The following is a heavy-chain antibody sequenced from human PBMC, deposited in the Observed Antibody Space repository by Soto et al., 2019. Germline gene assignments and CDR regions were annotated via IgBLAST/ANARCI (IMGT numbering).Heavy chain of an antibody. J-gene: IGHJ4*02. CDR1: GGSISSGGYY. CDR3: ARLSSSGWPIDS. D-gene: IGHD6-19*01. CDR2: TYYSENT. Sequence: SETLSLTCTVSGGSISSGGYYWNWIRQHPGKGLEWIGYTYYSENTYYNPSLNSRITISADTSKNQFSLKLSSVTAADTAVYYCARLSSSGWPIDSWGQGTMVTVSS. V-gene: IGHV4-31*03.